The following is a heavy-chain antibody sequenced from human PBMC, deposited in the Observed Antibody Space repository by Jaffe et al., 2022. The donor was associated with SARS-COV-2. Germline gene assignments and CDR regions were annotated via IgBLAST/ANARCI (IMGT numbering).Heavy chain of an antibody. CDR3: TTNDYNAFDI. CDR2: IKSKYNGGTT. D-gene: IGHD4-17*01. Sequence: EVQLVESGGGLVKPGGSLRLSCVVSGFTFSNAWMSWVRQAPGKGLEWVCRIKSKYNGGTTDYAAPVKGRFTISRDDSKNTLYLEMNSLKTEDTAVYYCTTNDYNAFDIWGQGTMVTVSS. CDR1: GFTFSNAW. J-gene: IGHJ3*02. V-gene: IGHV3-15*01.